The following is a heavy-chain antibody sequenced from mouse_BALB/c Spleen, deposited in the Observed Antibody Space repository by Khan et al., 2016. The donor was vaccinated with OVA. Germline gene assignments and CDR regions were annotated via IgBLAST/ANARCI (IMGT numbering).Heavy chain of an antibody. D-gene: IGHD2-14*01. CDR2: IYPGNGYT. J-gene: IGHJ2*01. CDR1: GSTFTSYG. CDR3: TTAYYRYYFDY. V-gene: IGHV1S134*01. Sequence: EVQLQESGAELGRPGSSVKLSCKTSGSTFTSYGIKWVKQRPGQGLEWIGYIYPGNGYTEYNERFRGKAILTSDTSSSTAYMQLSSLTSEDSAIYFCTTAYYRYYFDYWGQGTTLTVSS.